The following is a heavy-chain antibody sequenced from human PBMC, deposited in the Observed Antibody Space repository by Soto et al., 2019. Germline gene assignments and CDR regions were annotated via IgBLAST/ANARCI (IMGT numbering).Heavy chain of an antibody. CDR2: IYPGDSDT. CDR3: ALVVDGLFYSDY. CDR1: GYSFTSYW. V-gene: IGHV5-51*01. J-gene: IGHJ4*02. D-gene: IGHD3-22*01. Sequence: PGESLKISYKASGYSFTSYWIGWVRQMPGKGLEWMGTIYPGDSDTRYSPSLQGQVTISADNSIRTAYLQWSSLKASDTAMYYCALVVDGLFYSDYWGQGTPVTVSS.